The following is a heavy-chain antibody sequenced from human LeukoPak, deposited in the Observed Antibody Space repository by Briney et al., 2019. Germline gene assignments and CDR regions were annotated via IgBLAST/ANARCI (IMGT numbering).Heavy chain of an antibody. D-gene: IGHD2-2*02. CDR2: IYTSGST. V-gene: IGHV4-61*02. CDR3: ARDRVVVPAAIGGGYYYGMDV. Sequence: SQTLSLTCTVSAGSISSGSYYWSWIRQPAGKGLEWIGRIYTSGSTNYNPSLKSRVTISVDTSKNQFSLKLSSVTAADTAVYYCARDRVVVPAAIGGGYYYGMDVWGQGTTVTVSS. J-gene: IGHJ6*02. CDR1: AGSISSGSYY.